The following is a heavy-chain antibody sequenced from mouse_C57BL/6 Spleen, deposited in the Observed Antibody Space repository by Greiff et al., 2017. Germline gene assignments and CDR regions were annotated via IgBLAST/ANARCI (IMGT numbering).Heavy chain of an antibody. D-gene: IGHD2-5*01. CDR1: GFSLTSYG. CDR3: ASGSYRNPFAY. J-gene: IGHJ3*01. V-gene: IGHV2-6*01. Sequence: VKLVQSGPGLVAPSQSLSITCTVSGFSLTSYGVDWVRQSPGKGLEWLGVIWGVGSTNYNSALKSRLSISKDNSKSQVFLKMNSLQTDDTAMYYCASGSYRNPFAYWGQGTLVTVSA. CDR2: IWGVGST.